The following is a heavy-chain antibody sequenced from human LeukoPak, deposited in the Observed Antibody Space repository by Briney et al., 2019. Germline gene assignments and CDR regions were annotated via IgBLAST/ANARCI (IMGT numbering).Heavy chain of an antibody. CDR1: GGTFSSYA. CDR3: ARDSTGYYRYFDL. V-gene: IGHV1-69*04. CDR2: IIPILGIA. Sequence: ASVKVSCKASGGTFSSYAISWVRQAPGQGLEWRGRIIPILGIANYAQKFQGRVTITADKSTSTAYMELSSLRSEDTAVYYCARDSTGYYRYFDLWGRGTLVTVSS. J-gene: IGHJ2*01. D-gene: IGHD3-9*01.